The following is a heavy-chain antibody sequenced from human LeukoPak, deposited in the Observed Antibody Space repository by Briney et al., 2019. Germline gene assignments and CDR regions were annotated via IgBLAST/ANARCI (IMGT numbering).Heavy chain of an antibody. D-gene: IGHD5-24*01. V-gene: IGHV1-2*02. J-gene: IGHJ4*02. Sequence: ASVKVSCKASGHTFTGYYMHWVRQAPGQGLEWMGWINPNSGGTNYAQKFQGRVTMTRDTSISTAYMELSRLRSDDTAVYYCARVTSDGYNNYFDYWGQGTLVTVSS. CDR3: ARVTSDGYNNYFDY. CDR2: INPNSGGT. CDR1: GHTFTGYY.